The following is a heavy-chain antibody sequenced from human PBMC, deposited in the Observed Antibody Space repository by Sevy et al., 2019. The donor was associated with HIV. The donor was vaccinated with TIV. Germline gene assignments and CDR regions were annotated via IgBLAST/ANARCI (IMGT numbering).Heavy chain of an antibody. CDR1: GGTFSSYG. V-gene: IGHV1-69*13. Sequence: ASVKVSCKASGGTFSSYGISWVRQAPGQGLEWMGGIIPILGTVNYAQKFQGRVTITADESTKTAYMELSSLRSEDTAVYYCARGGGNGRYYFDYWVQETLVTVSS. D-gene: IGHD2-8*01. CDR2: IIPILGTV. J-gene: IGHJ4*02. CDR3: ARGGGNGRYYFDY.